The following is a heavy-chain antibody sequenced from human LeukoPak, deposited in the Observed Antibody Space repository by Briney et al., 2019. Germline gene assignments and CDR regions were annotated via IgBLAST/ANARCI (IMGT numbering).Heavy chain of an antibody. D-gene: IGHD3-22*01. V-gene: IGHV1-69*05. CDR3: ARVVGSYYYDSSGYYDAFDI. Sequence: ASVKVSCKASGGTFSSYAISWVRQAPGQGLEWMGRIIPIFGTANYAQKFQGRVTITTDESTCTAYMELSSLRSEDTAVYYCARVVGSYYYDSSGYYDAFDIWGQGTMVTVSS. CDR1: GGTFSSYA. J-gene: IGHJ3*02. CDR2: IIPIFGTA.